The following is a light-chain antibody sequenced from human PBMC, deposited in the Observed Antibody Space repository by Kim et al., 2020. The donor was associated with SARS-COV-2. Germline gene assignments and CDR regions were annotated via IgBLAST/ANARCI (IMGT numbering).Light chain of an antibody. V-gene: IGKV1-5*03. Sequence: ASVGDRVTLTGRASQSISGWLAWYQQKPGKAPKLLIYKASSLESGVPSRFSGSGSGTEFTLTVSSLQPDDFATYYCQQYNSYPWTFGQGTKVDIK. CDR2: KAS. CDR3: QQYNSYPWT. CDR1: QSISGW. J-gene: IGKJ1*01.